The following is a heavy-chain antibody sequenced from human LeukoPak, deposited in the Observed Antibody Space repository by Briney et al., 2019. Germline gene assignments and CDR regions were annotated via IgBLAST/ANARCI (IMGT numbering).Heavy chain of an antibody. D-gene: IGHD1-14*01. J-gene: IGHJ3*02. Sequence: GGSLRLSCAASGFTVSSNYMSWVRQAPGKGLEWVSVIYSGGSTYYADSVKGRFTISRDNSKNTLYLQMNSLRAEDTAVYYCARDSLFNWNHGAFDIWGQGTMVTVSS. V-gene: IGHV3-53*01. CDR3: ARDSLFNWNHGAFDI. CDR2: IYSGGST. CDR1: GFTVSSNY.